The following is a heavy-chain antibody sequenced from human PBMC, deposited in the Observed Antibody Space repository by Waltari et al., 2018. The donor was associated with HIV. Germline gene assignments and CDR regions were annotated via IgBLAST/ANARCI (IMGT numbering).Heavy chain of an antibody. D-gene: IGHD1-26*01. J-gene: IGHJ5*02. Sequence: EVQLVESGGGLVKPGGSLRLSCALSGLTFSSYRTNWVRQAPGKGLEWVSSISSSSSYIYYADSVKGRFTISRDNAKNSLYLQMNSLRAEDTAVYYCARVCRDGTWFDPWGQGTLVTVSS. CDR1: GLTFSSYR. CDR2: ISSSSSYI. CDR3: ARVCRDGTWFDP. V-gene: IGHV3-21*01.